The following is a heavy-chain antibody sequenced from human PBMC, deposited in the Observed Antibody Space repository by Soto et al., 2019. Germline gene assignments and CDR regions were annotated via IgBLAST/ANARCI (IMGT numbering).Heavy chain of an antibody. V-gene: IGHV4-30-4*01. CDR1: GASVTSGSYF. CDR2: IYYSGST. CDR3: AIQSDYYYGMDV. D-gene: IGHD4-4*01. Sequence: PSETLSLTCSVSGASVTSGSYFWTWIRQLPGKGLQWIGYIYYSGSTYYNPSLKSRVTISVDTSKNQFSLKLSSVTAADTAVYYCAIQSDYYYGMDVWGQGTTVTVS. J-gene: IGHJ6*02.